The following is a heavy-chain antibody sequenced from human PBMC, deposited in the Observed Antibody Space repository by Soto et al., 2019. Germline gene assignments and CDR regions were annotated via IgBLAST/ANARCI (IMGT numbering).Heavy chain of an antibody. D-gene: IGHD1-26*01. V-gene: IGHV3-9*01. J-gene: IGHJ5*02. Sequence: SLRLSCAASGFTFGVFAMYWVRQAPGKGPEWVSRISWNGGRIDYADSVKGRFTISRDNAKNALYLQMNSLRPEDTALYYCAKIGRNYQHQYDPWG. CDR2: ISWNGGRI. CDR1: GFTFGVFA. CDR3: AKIGRNYQHQYDP.